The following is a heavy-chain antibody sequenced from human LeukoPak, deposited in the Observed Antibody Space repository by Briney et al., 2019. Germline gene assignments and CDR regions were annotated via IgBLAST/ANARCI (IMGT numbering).Heavy chain of an antibody. CDR1: GGSISSSSYY. CDR2: IYYSGST. Sequence: SETLSLTCSVSGGSISSSSYYWGWIRQPPGKKLEWIGNIYYSGSTYYNPSLKSRVTISVDTSKNQFSLKLSSVTAPDTAVYYCARPQRYSMYALDYWGQGTLVTVSS. CDR3: ARPQRYSMYALDY. V-gene: IGHV4-39*01. D-gene: IGHD5/OR15-5a*01. J-gene: IGHJ4*02.